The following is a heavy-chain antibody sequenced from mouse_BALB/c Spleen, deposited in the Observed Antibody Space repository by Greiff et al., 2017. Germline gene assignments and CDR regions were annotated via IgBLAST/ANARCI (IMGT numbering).Heavy chain of an antibody. CDR2: IWGDGST. CDR1: GFSLTGYG. CDR3: ARDVYDGYYPPYFDV. J-gene: IGHJ1*01. V-gene: IGHV2-6-7*01. D-gene: IGHD2-3*01. Sequence: VMLVESGPGLVAPSQSLSITCTVSGFSLTGYGVNWVRQPPGKGLEWLGMIWGDGSTDYNSALKSRLSISKDNSKSQVFLKMNSLQTDDTARYYCARDVYDGYYPPYFDVWGAGTTVTVSS.